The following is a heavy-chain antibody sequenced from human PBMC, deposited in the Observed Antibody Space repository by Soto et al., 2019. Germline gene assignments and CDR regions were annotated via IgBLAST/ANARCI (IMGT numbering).Heavy chain of an antibody. CDR2: IYYSGST. Sequence: SETLSLTCTVSGGSISSSSYYWGWIRQPPGKGLEWIGSIYYSGSTYYNPSLKSRVTISVDTSKNQFSLKLSSVTAADTAVYYCARHQGYYGSGSYLGYWGQGTLVTVSS. V-gene: IGHV4-39*01. J-gene: IGHJ4*02. CDR1: GGSISSSSYY. D-gene: IGHD3-10*01. CDR3: ARHQGYYGSGSYLGY.